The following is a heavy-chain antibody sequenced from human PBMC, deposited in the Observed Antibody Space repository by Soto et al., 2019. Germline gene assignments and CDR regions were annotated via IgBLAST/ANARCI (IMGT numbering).Heavy chain of an antibody. CDR2: IIPIFGTA. J-gene: IGHJ6*02. D-gene: IGHD1-20*01. CDR3: ARGITGTVTYYYGLDV. CDR1: GGTFSSYA. V-gene: IGHV1-69*12. Sequence: QVQLVQSGAEVKKPGSSMKVSCKASGGTFSSYAISWVRQAPGQGLKWMGGIIPIFGTADYAQKFHGRVTITADESTSTAYMELSSLRSEDTAVYYCARGITGTVTYYYGLDVWGQGTTVTVSS.